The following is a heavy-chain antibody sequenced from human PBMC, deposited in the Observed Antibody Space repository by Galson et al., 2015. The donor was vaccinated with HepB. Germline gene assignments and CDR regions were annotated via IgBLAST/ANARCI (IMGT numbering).Heavy chain of an antibody. D-gene: IGHD4-23*01. V-gene: IGHV3-15*01. Sequence: SLRLSCAASGFTFSNAWMSWVRQAPGKGLEWVGRIKSKTDGGTTDYAAPVKGRFTISRDDSKNTLYLQMNSLKTEDTAVYYCTTDPTTVVAHIGQAFDYWGQGTLVTVSS. CDR2: IKSKTDGGTT. J-gene: IGHJ4*02. CDR3: TTDPTTVVAHIGQAFDY. CDR1: GFTFSNAW.